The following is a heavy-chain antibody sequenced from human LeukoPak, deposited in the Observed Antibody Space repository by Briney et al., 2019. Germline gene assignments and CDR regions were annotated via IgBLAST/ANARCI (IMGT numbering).Heavy chain of an antibody. J-gene: IGHJ4*02. Sequence: GGSLRLSCAVSGFTVTSNYMSWVRQAPGKGLEWVSVIYSGGRTDYADSVKGRFTISRDNSKNTLYLQMNSLRAEDTAVYYCTAYYYDSGTNDPHRVDYWGQGTLVTVSS. D-gene: IGHD3-10*01. V-gene: IGHV3-53*01. CDR2: IYSGGRT. CDR3: TAYYYDSGTNDPHRVDY. CDR1: GFTVTSNY.